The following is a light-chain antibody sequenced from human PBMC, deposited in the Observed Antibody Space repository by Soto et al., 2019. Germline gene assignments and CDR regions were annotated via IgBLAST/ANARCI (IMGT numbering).Light chain of an antibody. CDR1: QSVSSN. CDR3: QQYNNWPYS. Sequence: IVMTQSPATLSVSPGERATLSCRASQSVSSNLAWYQQKPGQAPRLLIYGASTRATGIPATFSGSGSGTEFTLTISSLQSEDFAVYYCQQYNNWPYSFGQGTKLEIK. CDR2: GAS. V-gene: IGKV3-15*01. J-gene: IGKJ2*03.